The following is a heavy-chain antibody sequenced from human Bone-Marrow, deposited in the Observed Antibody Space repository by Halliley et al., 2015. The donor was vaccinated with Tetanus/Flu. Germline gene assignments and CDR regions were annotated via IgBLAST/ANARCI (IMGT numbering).Heavy chain of an antibody. V-gene: IGHV3-73*01. CDR2: MRTKDDNYAT. Sequence: SLRLSCAASGFTFSGSDLDWVRQASGKDLEWVGRMRTKDDNYATLYAASVRGRFTISRDDSKNMAYLQMSGLDTEDTALYFCTFLRGSSGFHYWGQGTLVTVSS. D-gene: IGHD6-6*01. CDR3: TFLRGSSGFHY. CDR1: GFTFSGSD. J-gene: IGHJ4*02.